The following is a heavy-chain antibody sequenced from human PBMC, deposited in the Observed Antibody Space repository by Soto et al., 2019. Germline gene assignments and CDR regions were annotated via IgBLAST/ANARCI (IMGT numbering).Heavy chain of an antibody. Sequence: PSETLSLTCTVSGGSISRYYWSWIRQSPGKGLEWIGYIYHTGTTDYNPSLKSRVTISVDTSKKQFSLRLRSVTAADTAIYYCAREYYYGSGPWYWGQGTLVTVSS. CDR1: GGSISRYY. D-gene: IGHD3-10*01. CDR2: IYHTGTT. V-gene: IGHV4-59*12. J-gene: IGHJ4*02. CDR3: AREYYYGSGPWY.